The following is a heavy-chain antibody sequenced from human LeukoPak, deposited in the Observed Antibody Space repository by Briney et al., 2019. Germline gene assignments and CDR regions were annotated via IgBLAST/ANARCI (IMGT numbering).Heavy chain of an antibody. CDR1: GFSFSTYD. CDR3: ARDRSGVSYY. Sequence: PGGSLRLSCAASGFSFSTYDMNWVRQAPGKGPEWVSSISGSGDYIYYADSVKGRFTISRDNAKNSLFLQMDSLRAEDTAVYYCARDRSGVSYYWGQGTLVTVSS. J-gene: IGHJ4*02. D-gene: IGHD3-10*01. CDR2: ISGSGDYI. V-gene: IGHV3-21*06.